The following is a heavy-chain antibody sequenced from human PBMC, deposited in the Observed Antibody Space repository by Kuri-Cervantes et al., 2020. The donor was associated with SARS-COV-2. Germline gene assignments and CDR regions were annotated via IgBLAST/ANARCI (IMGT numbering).Heavy chain of an antibody. CDR3: TRTLSSAPYYFDY. Sequence: GGSLRLSCAASGFTFSNAWMNWVRQAPGKGLEWVGRIKSKTDGGTTDYAAPVKGRFTISRDDSKNTLYLQMNSLKTEDTAVYYCTRTLSSAPYYFDYWGQGTLVTVSS. D-gene: IGHD3-22*01. CDR2: IKSKTDGGTT. V-gene: IGHV3-15*07. J-gene: IGHJ4*02. CDR1: GFTFSNAW.